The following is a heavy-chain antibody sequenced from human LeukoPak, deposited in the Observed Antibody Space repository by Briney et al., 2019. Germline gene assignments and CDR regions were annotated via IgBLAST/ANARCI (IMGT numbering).Heavy chain of an antibody. CDR3: ARDSGVAYYYMDV. Sequence: VASVTVSCKASGYTFTGYYMHWVRQAPGQGLEWMGWINPNSGGTNYAQKLQGRVTMTRDTSISTAYMELSRLRSDDTAVYYCARDSGVAYYYMDVWGKGTTVTVSS. D-gene: IGHD3-10*01. CDR2: INPNSGGT. V-gene: IGHV1-2*02. J-gene: IGHJ6*03. CDR1: GYTFTGYY.